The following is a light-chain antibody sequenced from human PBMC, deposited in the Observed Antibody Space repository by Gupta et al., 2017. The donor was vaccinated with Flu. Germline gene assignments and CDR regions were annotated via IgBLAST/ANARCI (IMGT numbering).Light chain of an antibody. CDR1: QSVSTY. V-gene: IGKV3-11*01. CDR2: DES. J-gene: IGKJ2*02. CDR3: QKRSNWPPCT. Sequence: IVFTHSPPTLSLSPGERATLLCRASQSVSTYLAGYQHKPSQAPKLLIYDESNRVTGIPARFSGSGSGTDMSLTISSREPEDFAFYYCQKRSNWPPCTFGQGTRLEIK.